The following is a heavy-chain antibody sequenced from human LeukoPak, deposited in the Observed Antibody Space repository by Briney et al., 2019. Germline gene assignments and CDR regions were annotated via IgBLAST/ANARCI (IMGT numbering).Heavy chain of an antibody. V-gene: IGHV3-23*01. CDR3: AKGYYGSGSHDRENNWFDP. Sequence: GGSLRLSCAASGFTFSRHAMSWVRQAPGKGLEWVSAITGSGGSAYYADSVKGRFTISRDNSKNTLYLQMNSLRAEDTALYYCAKGYYGSGSHDRENNWFDPWGQGTLVTVSS. CDR2: ITGSGGSA. CDR1: GFTFSRHA. D-gene: IGHD3-10*01. J-gene: IGHJ5*02.